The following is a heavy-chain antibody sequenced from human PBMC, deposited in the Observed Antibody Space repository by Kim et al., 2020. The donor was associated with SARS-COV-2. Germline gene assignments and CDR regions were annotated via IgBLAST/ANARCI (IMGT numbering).Heavy chain of an antibody. D-gene: IGHD1-26*01. CDR3: ARDRIVGAPRGYYFDY. V-gene: IGHV1-46*01. CDR1: GYTFTSYY. Sequence: ASVKVSCKASGYTFTSYYMHWVRQAPGQGLEWMGIINPSGGSTSYAQKFQGRVTMTRDTSTSTVYMELSSLRSEDTAVYYCARDRIVGAPRGYYFDYWGQGTLVTVSS. CDR2: INPSGGST. J-gene: IGHJ4*02.